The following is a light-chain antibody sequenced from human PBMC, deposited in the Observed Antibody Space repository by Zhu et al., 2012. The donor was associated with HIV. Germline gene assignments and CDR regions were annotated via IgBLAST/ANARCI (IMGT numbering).Light chain of an antibody. CDR3: RQYSDYSWT. Sequence: GDRVAITCRASQSISPWLAWYQQKPGMAPKVLFQKASILEDGVPARFSGSGSGTEFTLTISSLQPDDYATYYCRQYSDYSWTFGRGDQGGD. CDR1: QSISPW. V-gene: IGKV1-5*03. CDR2: KAS. J-gene: IGKJ4*01.